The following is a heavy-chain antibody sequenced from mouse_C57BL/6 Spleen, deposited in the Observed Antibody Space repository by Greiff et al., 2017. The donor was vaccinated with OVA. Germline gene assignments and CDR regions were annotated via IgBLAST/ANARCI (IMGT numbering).Heavy chain of an antibody. CDR2: IDPSDSYT. D-gene: IGHD2-1*01. J-gene: IGHJ2*01. Sequence: QVQLKQPGAELVMPGASVKLSCKASGYTFTSYWMHWVKQRPGQGLEWIGEIDPSDSYTNYNQKFKGKSTLTVDKSSSTAYMQLSSLTSEDSAVYYCARRGNYDLDYWGQGTTLTVSS. CDR3: ARRGNYDLDY. V-gene: IGHV1-69*01. CDR1: GYTFTSYW.